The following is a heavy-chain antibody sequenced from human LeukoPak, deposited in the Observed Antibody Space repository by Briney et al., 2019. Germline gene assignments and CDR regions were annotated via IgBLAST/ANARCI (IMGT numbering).Heavy chain of an antibody. CDR1: GGPLTRSLSY. CDR3: ARLNSGCEDYYFDD. Sequence: SETLSLTCTVSGGPLTRSLSYWGWIRRPPGKGLEWIGNIYYTGSTDYSPSFESRAAMSVDTSKNQFSLQLRSVTAADTAVYYCARLNSGCEDYYFDDWGQGTLVTVSS. CDR2: IYYTGST. V-gene: IGHV4-39*01. D-gene: IGHD3-22*01. J-gene: IGHJ4*02.